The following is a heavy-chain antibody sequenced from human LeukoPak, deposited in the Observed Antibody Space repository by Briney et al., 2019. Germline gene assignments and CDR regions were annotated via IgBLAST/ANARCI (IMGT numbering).Heavy chain of an antibody. J-gene: IGHJ4*02. CDR1: GFTFSSYW. V-gene: IGHV3-7*01. CDR2: IKQDGSEK. Sequence: PGGSLRLSCAASGFTFSSYWMSWVRQAPGKGLEWVADIKQDGSEKYYVDSVKGRFTISRDNAKNSLYLQMNSLRAEDTAVYYCAGASSDGVVVDATSFDLWGQGTLVIVSS. CDR3: AGASSDGVVVDATSFDL. D-gene: IGHD2-15*01.